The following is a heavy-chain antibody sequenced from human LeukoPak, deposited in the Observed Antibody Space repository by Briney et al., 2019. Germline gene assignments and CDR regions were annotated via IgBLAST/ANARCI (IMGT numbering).Heavy chain of an antibody. CDR2: IYYSGST. CDR1: GGSISSGGYY. Sequence: SQTLSLTCTVSGGSISSGGYYWSWIRQHPGKGLEWIGHIYYSGSTYYNPSLKSRVTISVDTSKNQFSLKLSSVTAADTAVYYCAGSSSWYNWFDPWGQGTLVTVSS. CDR3: AGSSSWYNWFDP. J-gene: IGHJ5*02. D-gene: IGHD6-13*01. V-gene: IGHV4-31*03.